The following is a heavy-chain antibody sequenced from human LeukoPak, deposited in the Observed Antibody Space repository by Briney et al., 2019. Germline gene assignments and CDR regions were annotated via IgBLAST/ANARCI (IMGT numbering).Heavy chain of an antibody. V-gene: IGHV4-59*01. Sequence: SETLSLTCTVSGGSISSYYWSWIRQPPGKGLEWIGYIYYSGSTNYNPSLKSRVTISVDTSKNQFSLKLSSVTAADTAVYYCARGRGSSSSRRGTYNWFDPWGQGTLVTVSS. CDR1: GGSISSYY. D-gene: IGHD6-6*01. CDR2: IYYSGST. CDR3: ARGRGSSSSRRGTYNWFDP. J-gene: IGHJ5*02.